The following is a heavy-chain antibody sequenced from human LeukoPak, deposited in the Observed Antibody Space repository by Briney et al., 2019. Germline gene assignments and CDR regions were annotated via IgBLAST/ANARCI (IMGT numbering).Heavy chain of an antibody. CDR1: GGSISSYY. J-gene: IGHJ4*02. CDR3: ARHREVGPGFDY. Sequence: SETLSLTCTVSGGSISSYYWSWIRQPPGKGLEWIGYIYYSGSTNYNPSLKSRVTISVDTSKNQFSLKLSSVTAADTAVYYCARHREVGPGFDYWGQGTLVTVSS. CDR2: IYYSGST. D-gene: IGHD1-26*01. V-gene: IGHV4-59*08.